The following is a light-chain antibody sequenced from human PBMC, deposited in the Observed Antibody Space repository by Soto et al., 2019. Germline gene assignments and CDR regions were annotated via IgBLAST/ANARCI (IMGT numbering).Light chain of an antibody. Sequence: EIVMTQSPVTLSMSPGERATLSCRASQSIGTSLAWYQHKPGQGPRLLIYGASTRATGIPASFSGSRSGTEFTLTISSLQSEDFAVYDCQQYINWPPFYTFGQGTTLEIK. J-gene: IGKJ2*01. CDR1: QSIGTS. V-gene: IGKV3-15*01. CDR2: GAS. CDR3: QQYINWPPFYT.